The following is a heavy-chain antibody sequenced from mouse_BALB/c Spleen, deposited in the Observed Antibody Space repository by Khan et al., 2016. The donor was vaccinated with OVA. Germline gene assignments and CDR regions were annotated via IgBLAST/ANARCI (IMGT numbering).Heavy chain of an antibody. V-gene: IGHV2-6-4*01. J-gene: IGHJ1*01. Sequence: VKLLESGPGLVAPSQSLSITCTVSGFSLSRYSIHWVRQPPGKGLEWLGIMWIGGSTDYNSALKSRLSISKDNSKSQVFLKMNSPQTDDTAMYYCARNRDGGSYWYFDVWGAGTTVTVSS. CDR3: ARNRDGGSYWYFDV. CDR1: GFSLSRYS. CDR2: MWIGGST. D-gene: IGHD3-3*01.